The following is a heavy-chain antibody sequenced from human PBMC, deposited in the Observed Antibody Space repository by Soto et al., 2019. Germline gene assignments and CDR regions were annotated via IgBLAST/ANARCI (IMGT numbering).Heavy chain of an antibody. V-gene: IGHV1-69*01. J-gene: IGHJ4*02. CDR3: ADAGAVATLSYLDN. CDR1: GGSFTSYS. D-gene: IGHD3-10*01. CDR2: IIPIFGAP. Sequence: QVQLVQSGAEVKKPGSSVRVSCKASGGSFTSYSISWVRQAPGQGLEWMGGIIPIFGAPNYAQKFQGRVTITANDPTSPAFMELTSLSSDDTAVYFCADAGAVATLSYLDNWGQGTLVIVSS.